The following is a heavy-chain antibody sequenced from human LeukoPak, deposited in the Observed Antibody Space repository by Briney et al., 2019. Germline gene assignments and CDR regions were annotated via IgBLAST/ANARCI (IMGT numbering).Heavy chain of an antibody. J-gene: IGHJ6*02. V-gene: IGHV3-30*03. D-gene: IGHD5/OR15-5a*01. CDR1: GFTFSYYG. CDR3: ARCPDGMDV. Sequence: GRSLRLSCAASGFTFSYYGMHWVRQAPGKGLEWVVVISYDGSNEYYADSVKGRFTISRDNSKNTLYLQMNSLRGEDTAVYYCARCPDGMDVWGQGTTVTVSS. CDR2: ISYDGSNE.